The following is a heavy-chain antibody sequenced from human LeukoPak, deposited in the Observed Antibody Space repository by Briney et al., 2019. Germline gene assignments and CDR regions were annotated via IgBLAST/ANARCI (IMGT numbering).Heavy chain of an antibody. CDR3: ARSKIDYGDYLGRRQDFDY. CDR1: GYTFTGYY. CDR2: IKPSGGST. V-gene: IGHV1-46*04. Sequence: GASVTVSCKASGYTFTGYYMHWVRQAPGQGLEWMGVIKPSGGSTNYAQTVQGRVTMTRDMSTSTVYMELSSLRSEDTAVYYCARSKIDYGDYLGRRQDFDYWGQGTLVTVSS. J-gene: IGHJ4*02. D-gene: IGHD4-17*01.